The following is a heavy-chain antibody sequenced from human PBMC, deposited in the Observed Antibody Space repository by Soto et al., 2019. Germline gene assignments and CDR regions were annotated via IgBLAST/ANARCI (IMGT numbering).Heavy chain of an antibody. J-gene: IGHJ4*02. D-gene: IGHD3-22*01. Sequence: EVQLLESGGGLVQPGGSLRLSCAASGFTFSSYAMNWVRQAPGKGLEWVSAISGSAATTHFADSVKGRFTISRDNSKNTLYLQINSLRAEDMAVYYCARDRSYYYSSGSYSPPYWGQGTLVTVSS. V-gene: IGHV3-23*01. CDR3: ARDRSYYYSSGSYSPPY. CDR2: ISGSAATT. CDR1: GFTFSSYA.